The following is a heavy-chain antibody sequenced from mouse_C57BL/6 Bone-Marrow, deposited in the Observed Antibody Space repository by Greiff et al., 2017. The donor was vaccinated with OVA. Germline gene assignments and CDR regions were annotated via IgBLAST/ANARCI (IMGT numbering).Heavy chain of an antibody. Sequence: EVHLVESGAELVRPGASVKLSCTASGFNIKDDYMHWVKQRPEQGLEWIGWIDPENGDTEYASKFQGKATITADTSSNTAYLQLSSLTSEDTAVYYCTDTNYYAMDYWGQGTSVTVSS. CDR1: GFNIKDDY. CDR3: TDTNYYAMDY. J-gene: IGHJ4*01. V-gene: IGHV14-4*01. D-gene: IGHD5-1-1*01. CDR2: IDPENGDT.